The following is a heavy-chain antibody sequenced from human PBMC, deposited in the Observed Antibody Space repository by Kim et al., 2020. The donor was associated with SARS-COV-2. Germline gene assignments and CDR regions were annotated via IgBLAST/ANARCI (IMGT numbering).Heavy chain of an antibody. V-gene: IGHV3-23*01. CDR3: AKARIGY. J-gene: IGHJ4*02. CDR1: GFTFSSYA. Sequence: GGSLRLSCAASGFTFSSYAMSWVRQAPGKGLEFVSIISASGGSTYYADSVKGRFAISRDNSKSTLYLQMNSLRADDTAVYYCAKARIGYLGQGTLVTVSS. CDR2: ISASGGST.